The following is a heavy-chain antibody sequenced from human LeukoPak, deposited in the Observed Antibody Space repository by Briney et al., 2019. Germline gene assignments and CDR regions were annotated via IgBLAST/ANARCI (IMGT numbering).Heavy chain of an antibody. Sequence: QPGGSLRLSCAASGFTFSDYYMNWIRQAPGKGLEWVAVIWYDGSIKYYGDSVKGRFTISRDNSKNTLYLQMNSLSAEDTAVYYCARVPYRMGVSPNMDVWGKGTTVTVSS. D-gene: IGHD2-2*02. CDR1: GFTFSDYY. CDR2: IWYDGSIK. CDR3: ARVPYRMGVSPNMDV. J-gene: IGHJ6*03. V-gene: IGHV3-33*08.